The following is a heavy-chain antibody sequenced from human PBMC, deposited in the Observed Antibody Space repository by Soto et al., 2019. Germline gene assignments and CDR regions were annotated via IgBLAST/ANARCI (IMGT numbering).Heavy chain of an antibody. CDR2: IIHSFGTA. Sequence: QVQLVQSGAEVKKPGSSVKVSCKASGCTFSSYAISWVRQAPGQGLEWMGGIIHSFGTANYAQQLQGRVTITADESTSTAYMEMSSLRAEDTAVYYCARVPYSSSSSIDVWGQGTTVTVSS. V-gene: IGHV1-69*01. CDR3: ARVPYSSSSSIDV. J-gene: IGHJ6*02. D-gene: IGHD6-6*01. CDR1: GCTFSSYA.